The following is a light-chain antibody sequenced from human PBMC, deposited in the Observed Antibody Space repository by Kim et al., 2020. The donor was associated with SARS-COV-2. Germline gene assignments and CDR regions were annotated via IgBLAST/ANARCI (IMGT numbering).Light chain of an antibody. CDR3: QVWDSSTSWV. Sequence: VALGQTARITCGGNNIGSKNVRWYQQKPGQAPVLVIYRDSNRPSGIPERFSGSNAGNTATLTISRAQAGDEADYYCQVWDSSTSWVFGGGTQLTVL. CDR1: NIGSKN. J-gene: IGLJ3*02. CDR2: RDS. V-gene: IGLV3-9*01.